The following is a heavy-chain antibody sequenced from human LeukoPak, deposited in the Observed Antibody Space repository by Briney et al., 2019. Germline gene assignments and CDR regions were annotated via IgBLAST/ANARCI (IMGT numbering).Heavy chain of an antibody. Sequence: ASVNVSCKASGYTFTGYYMHWVRQAPGQGLEWMGWINPNSGGTNYAQKFQGRVTMTRDTSISTAYMELSRLRSDDTAVYYCARVVGATTVNFDYWGQGTLVTVSS. V-gene: IGHV1-2*02. J-gene: IGHJ4*02. CDR2: INPNSGGT. CDR3: ARVVGATTVNFDY. D-gene: IGHD1-26*01. CDR1: GYTFTGYY.